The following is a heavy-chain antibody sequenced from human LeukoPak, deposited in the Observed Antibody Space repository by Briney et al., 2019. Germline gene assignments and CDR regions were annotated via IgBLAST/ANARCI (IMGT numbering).Heavy chain of an antibody. Sequence: PGGSLRLSCAASGFTFSSYAMSWVRQAPGKGLERVSAISGSGGSTYYADSVKGRFTISRDNSKNTLYLQMNSLRAEDTAVYYCAKAESSGWYSRSPIDYWGQGTLVTVSS. V-gene: IGHV3-23*01. CDR3: AKAESSGWYSRSPIDY. D-gene: IGHD6-19*01. J-gene: IGHJ4*02. CDR1: GFTFSSYA. CDR2: ISGSGGST.